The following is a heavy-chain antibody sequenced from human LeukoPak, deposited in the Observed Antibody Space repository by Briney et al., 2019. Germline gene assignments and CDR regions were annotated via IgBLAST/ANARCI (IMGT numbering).Heavy chain of an antibody. CDR3: AKERGYCSGGSCYFIFQQ. Sequence: GGSLRLSCAASGFTFSSYAMNWVRQAPGKGLEWVSGFSGSGGSTYYADSVKGRFTISRDNSKNTLYLQMNSLRPEDTAVYFCAKERGYCSGGSCYFIFQQWGQGTLVTVSS. J-gene: IGHJ1*01. CDR1: GFTFSSYA. CDR2: FSGSGGST. D-gene: IGHD2-15*01. V-gene: IGHV3-23*01.